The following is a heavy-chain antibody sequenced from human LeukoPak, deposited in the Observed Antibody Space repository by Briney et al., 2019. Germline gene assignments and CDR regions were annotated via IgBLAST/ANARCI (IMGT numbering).Heavy chain of an antibody. D-gene: IGHD3-22*01. CDR2: IYYSGST. Sequence: PSETLSLTCTVSGGSISSDYWSWIRQPPGKGLEWIGYIYYSGSTNYNPSLKSRVTISVDTSKNQFSLKLSSVTAADTAVYYCARRATYYDSSGYYYPAAFDIWGQGTMVTVSS. J-gene: IGHJ3*02. CDR3: ARRATYYDSSGYYYPAAFDI. CDR1: GGSISSDY. V-gene: IGHV4-59*08.